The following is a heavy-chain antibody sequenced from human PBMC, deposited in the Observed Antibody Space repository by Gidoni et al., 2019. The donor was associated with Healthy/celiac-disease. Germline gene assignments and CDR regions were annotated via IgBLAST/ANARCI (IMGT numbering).Heavy chain of an antibody. CDR1: GFTFSSYG. D-gene: IGHD4-17*01. V-gene: IGHV3-33*01. J-gene: IGHJ4*02. Sequence: QVQPVESGGGVVQPGRSLRLSCAASGFTFSSYGMPWIRQAPGKGLVWVSVIWYDGSNKYYADSVKGRFTISRDNSKNTLYLQMNSLRAEDTAVYYCARDNYGDPDYWGQGTLVTVSS. CDR2: IWYDGSNK. CDR3: ARDNYGDPDY.